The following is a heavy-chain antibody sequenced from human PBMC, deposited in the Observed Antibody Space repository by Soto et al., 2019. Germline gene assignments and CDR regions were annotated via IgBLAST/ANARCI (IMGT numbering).Heavy chain of an antibody. J-gene: IGHJ4*02. Sequence: QVQLVESGGGVVQPGRSLRLSCAASGFTFSSYGMHWVRQAPGKGLEWVAVIWYDGSNKYYADSVKGRFTISRDNSKNTLYLQMNSLRAEDAAVYYCARGDPVVGAGYYFDYWGQGTLVTVSS. CDR1: GFTFSSYG. D-gene: IGHD1-26*01. CDR3: ARGDPVVGAGYYFDY. CDR2: IWYDGSNK. V-gene: IGHV3-33*01.